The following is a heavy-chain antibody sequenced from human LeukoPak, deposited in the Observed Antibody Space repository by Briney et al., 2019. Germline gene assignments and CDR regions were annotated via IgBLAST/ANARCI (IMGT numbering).Heavy chain of an antibody. Sequence: GGSLILSCAASGFTFSSYSMNWVRQAPGKGLEWVSSISSSSSYIYYADSVKGRFTISRDNAKNSLYLQMNSLRAEDTAVYYCAKGYSGYDVFDYWGQGTLVTVSS. CDR2: ISSSSSYI. V-gene: IGHV3-21*01. D-gene: IGHD5-12*01. CDR3: AKGYSGYDVFDY. CDR1: GFTFSSYS. J-gene: IGHJ4*02.